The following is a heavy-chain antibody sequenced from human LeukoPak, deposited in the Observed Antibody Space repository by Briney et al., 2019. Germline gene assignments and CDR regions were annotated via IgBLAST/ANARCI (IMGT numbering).Heavy chain of an antibody. D-gene: IGHD6-19*01. Sequence: LSGGSLRLSCAVSGFTFSRYSMTWVRQAPGKGLEWVSGISGSGDTTSYADSVKGQSTISRDNSKNTVYLQINSLRAEDTAVYYCAKVRAGIAVAGKSYYYYGMDVWGQRTTVTVSS. CDR3: AKVRAGIAVAGKSYYYYGMDV. CDR2: ISGSGDTT. J-gene: IGHJ6*02. V-gene: IGHV3-23*01. CDR1: GFTFSRYS.